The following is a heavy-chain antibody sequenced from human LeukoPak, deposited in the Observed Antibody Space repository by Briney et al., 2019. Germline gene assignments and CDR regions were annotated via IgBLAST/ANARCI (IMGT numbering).Heavy chain of an antibody. CDR2: ISSSSSYI. V-gene: IGHV3-21*01. J-gene: IGHJ5*02. CDR1: GFTFSSYS. Sequence: GESLKISCAASGFTFSSYSMNWVRQAPGKGLEWVSSISSSSSYIYYADSVKGRFTISRDNAKNSLYLQMNSLRAEDTAVYYCARVVIAAAGTGSGRWFDPWGQGTLVTVSS. CDR3: ARVVIAAAGTGSGRWFDP. D-gene: IGHD6-13*01.